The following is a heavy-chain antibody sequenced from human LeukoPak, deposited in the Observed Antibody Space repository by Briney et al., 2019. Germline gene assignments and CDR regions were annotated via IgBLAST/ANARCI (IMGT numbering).Heavy chain of an antibody. CDR2: INTNTGNP. V-gene: IGHV7-4-1*02. CDR1: GYTFTSYA. D-gene: IGHD6-19*01. J-gene: IGHJ5*02. Sequence: ASVKVSCKASGYTFTSYAMNWVRQAPGQGLERMGWINTNTGNPTYAQGSTGRFVFSLDTSVSTAYLQISSLKAEDTAVYYCAREWLLHFRWFDPWGQGTLVTVSS. CDR3: AREWLLHFRWFDP.